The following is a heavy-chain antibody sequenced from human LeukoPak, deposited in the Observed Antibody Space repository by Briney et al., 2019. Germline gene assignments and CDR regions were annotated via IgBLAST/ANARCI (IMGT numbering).Heavy chain of an antibody. D-gene: IGHD6-13*01. Sequence: SGPTLVKPTQTLTLTCTFSGFSLSTSGVGVGRIRQPPGKALEWLALIYWDDDKRYSPSLKSRLTITKDTSKNQVVLTMTNMDPVDTATYYCAHIDRIAAAGYDAFDIWGQGTMVTVSS. CDR2: IYWDDDK. J-gene: IGHJ3*02. CDR3: AHIDRIAAAGYDAFDI. CDR1: GFSLSTSGVG. V-gene: IGHV2-5*02.